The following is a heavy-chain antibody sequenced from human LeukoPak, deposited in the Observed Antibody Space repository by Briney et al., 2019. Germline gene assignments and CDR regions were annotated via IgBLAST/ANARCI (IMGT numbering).Heavy chain of an antibody. J-gene: IGHJ1*01. CDR2: TNAGDGNT. V-gene: IGHV1-3*01. D-gene: IGHD3-22*01. Sequence: ASVKVSCKTSGYTFTSYGMHWVRQAPGQRLEWMGWTNAGDGNTKYSQKFQGRVTIIRDTSASTAYMELSSPRFEDTAVYYCARVPLHDSSGHYYPHWGQGTLVTVSS. CDR3: ARVPLHDSSGHYYPH. CDR1: GYTFTSYG.